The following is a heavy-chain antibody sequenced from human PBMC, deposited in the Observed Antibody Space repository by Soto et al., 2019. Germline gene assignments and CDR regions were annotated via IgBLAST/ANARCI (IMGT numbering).Heavy chain of an antibody. J-gene: IGHJ4*01. CDR2: ISWNSGSI. V-gene: IGHV3-9*01. Sequence: EVQLVESGGGLVQPGRSLRLSCAASGFTFDDYAMHWVRQAPGKGLEWVSGISWNSGSIGYADSVKGRFTISRDNAKNSLYLQMNSLRAEDTALYYCAKDGNYYGSGSPDYWGHGTLVTVSP. CDR3: AKDGNYYGSGSPDY. CDR1: GFTFDDYA. D-gene: IGHD3-10*01.